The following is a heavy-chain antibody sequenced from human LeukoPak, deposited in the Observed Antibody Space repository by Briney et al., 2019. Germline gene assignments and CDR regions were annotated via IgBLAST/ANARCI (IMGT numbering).Heavy chain of an antibody. V-gene: IGHV4-4*07. Sequence: SETLSLTCTVSGGSISSCYWSWIRQPAGKGLEWIGRIYTSGSTNYNPSLKSRVTMSVDTSKNQFSLKLSSVTAADTAVYYCARDPDYDILTGFDYWGQGTLVTVSS. D-gene: IGHD3-9*01. CDR3: ARDPDYDILTGFDY. CDR1: GGSISSCY. J-gene: IGHJ4*02. CDR2: IYTSGST.